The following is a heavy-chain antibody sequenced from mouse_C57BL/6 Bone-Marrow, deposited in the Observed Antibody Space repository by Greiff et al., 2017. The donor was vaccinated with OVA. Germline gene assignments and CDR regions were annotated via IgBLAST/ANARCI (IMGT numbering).Heavy chain of an antibody. V-gene: IGHV3-8*01. Sequence: EVKLEESGPGLAKPSQTLSLTCSVTGYSITSDYWNWIRKFPGNKLEYMGYISYSGSTYYNPSLKSRISITRDTSKNQYYLQLNSVTTEDTATYYCARSRTTVVARGYFDVWGTGTTVTVSS. CDR1: GYSITSDY. J-gene: IGHJ1*03. CDR2: ISYSGST. CDR3: ARSRTTVVARGYFDV. D-gene: IGHD1-1*01.